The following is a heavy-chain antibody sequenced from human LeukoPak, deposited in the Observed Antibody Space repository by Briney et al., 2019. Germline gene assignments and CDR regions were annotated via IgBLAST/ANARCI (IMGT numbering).Heavy chain of an antibody. J-gene: IGHJ6*02. D-gene: IGHD1-1*01. V-gene: IGHV4-59*01. CDR2: IYYSGST. Sequence: SETLSLTCTVSGGSISSYYWSWIRQPPGKGLEWIGYIYYSGSTNYNPSLKSRVTISVDTSKNQFSLKLSSVTAADTAVYYCAGYPPDYYYYGMDVWGQGTTVTVPS. CDR1: GGSISSYY. CDR3: AGYPPDYYYYGMDV.